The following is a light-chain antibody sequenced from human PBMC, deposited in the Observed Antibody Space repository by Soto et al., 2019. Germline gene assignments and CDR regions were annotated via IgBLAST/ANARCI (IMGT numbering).Light chain of an antibody. CDR1: QSVSSY. CDR3: QQRSNWPWT. Sequence: IVLTQSPATLSLSPGERATLSCRASQSVSSYLAWYQQKPGQAPRILIYDASNRDTGIPARFSGSGSGTDCTLTISSLEPEDFEVYYCQQRSNWPWTFGQGTKVDIK. CDR2: DAS. J-gene: IGKJ1*01. V-gene: IGKV3-11*01.